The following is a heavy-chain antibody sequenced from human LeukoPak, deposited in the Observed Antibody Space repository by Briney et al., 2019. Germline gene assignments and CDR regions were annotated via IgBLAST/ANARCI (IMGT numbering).Heavy chain of an antibody. J-gene: IGHJ5*02. CDR1: GYTFTGHH. Sequence: GASLKVSCKASGYTFTGHHMHWVRQAPGQGLEWIAWIDPNTGDTNYAQKLQGRVTMTTDTSTSTAYMELRRLRSDDTAVYYCATNDRYYYGSGTGFDPWGQGTLVTVSS. CDR2: IDPNTGDT. CDR3: ATNDRYYYGSGTGFDP. V-gene: IGHV1-18*04. D-gene: IGHD3-10*01.